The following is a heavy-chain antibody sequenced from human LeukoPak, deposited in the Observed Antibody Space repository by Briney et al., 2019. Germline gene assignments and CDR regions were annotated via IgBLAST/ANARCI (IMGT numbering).Heavy chain of an antibody. J-gene: IGHJ4*02. CDR2: ISSGSRTI. V-gene: IGHV3-48*01. CDR3: ASGPYSSSYFAS. CDR1: GFSFSGYS. D-gene: IGHD6-13*01. Sequence: GGSLRLSCAASGFSFSGYSMNWVRPAPGKGLDWVSYISSGSRTIFYADSVKGRFTISRDNSKDTLHLQMSILRPEDTALYYCASGPYSSSYFASWGQGTMVTVSS.